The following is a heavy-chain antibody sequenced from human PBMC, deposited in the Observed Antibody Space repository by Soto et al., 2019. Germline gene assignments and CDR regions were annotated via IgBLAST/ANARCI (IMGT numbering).Heavy chain of an antibody. Sequence: GGSLRLSCAASGFTFSSYWMSCVRQAPGKGLEWVANIKQDGSEKYYVDSVKGRFTISRDNAKNSLYLQMNSLRAEDTAVYYCARSRSSILDAFDIWGQGTMVTVSS. CDR2: IKQDGSEK. D-gene: IGHD6-13*01. CDR3: ARSRSSILDAFDI. CDR1: GFTFSSYW. J-gene: IGHJ3*02. V-gene: IGHV3-7*04.